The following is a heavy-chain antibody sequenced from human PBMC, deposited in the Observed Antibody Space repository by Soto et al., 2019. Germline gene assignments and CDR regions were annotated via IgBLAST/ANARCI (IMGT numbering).Heavy chain of an antibody. J-gene: IGHJ1*01. Sequence: EVHLVESGGGLVQPGGSLRLSCVASGFTFSSYWMHWVRHAPGKGLVWVSSISNDGSSTSYADAVKGRFTISRDNAKNTLYLQMNSLRAEDTAVYYCARLPNKSPQNWGQGTLVIVSP. V-gene: IGHV3-74*01. CDR2: ISNDGSST. CDR3: ARLPNKSPQN. CDR1: GFTFSSYW.